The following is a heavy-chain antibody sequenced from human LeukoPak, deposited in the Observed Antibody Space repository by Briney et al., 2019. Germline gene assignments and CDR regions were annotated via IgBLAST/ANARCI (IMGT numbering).Heavy chain of an antibody. J-gene: IGHJ4*02. CDR1: GYSFSSYS. CDR2: INPTGVST. D-gene: IGHD6-19*01. V-gene: IGHV1-46*01. CDR3: ARGFSSSSSYFFDY. Sequence: ASVKLSCKASGYSFSSYSMNWVRLAPGQGLEWMGLINPTGVSTDYAQKFQGRVTMTRDTSTTTDYMELSSLRSEDTAVYYCARGFSSSSSYFFDYWGQGTLVTVSS.